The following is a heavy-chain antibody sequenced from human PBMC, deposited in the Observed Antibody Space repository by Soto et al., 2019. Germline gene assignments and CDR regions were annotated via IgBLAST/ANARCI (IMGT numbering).Heavy chain of an antibody. CDR1: GFTFSSYG. Sequence: PGGSMRLSCAASGFTFSSYGMHWVRQAPGKGLEWVAVIWYDGSNKYYADSVKGRFTISRDNSKNTLYLQMNSLRAEDTAVYYCASEYCSGGSCYYYGMDVWGQGTTVNVSS. J-gene: IGHJ6*02. V-gene: IGHV3-33*01. CDR3: ASEYCSGGSCYYYGMDV. CDR2: IWYDGSNK. D-gene: IGHD2-15*01.